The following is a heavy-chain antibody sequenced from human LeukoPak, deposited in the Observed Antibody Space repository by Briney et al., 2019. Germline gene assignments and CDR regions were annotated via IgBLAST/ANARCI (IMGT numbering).Heavy chain of an antibody. J-gene: IGHJ4*02. V-gene: IGHV1-18*01. CDR2: VSTSNGDT. D-gene: IGHD5-18*01. CDR1: GYNFNRYT. CDR3: ARVSDTSMVTPGFDS. Sequence: ASVKVPCKTSGYNFNRYTITWVRQAPGQGLEWMGWVSTSNGDTNYAEKFQGRVTMTTETVTKTAYMELRRLRSGDTAMYFCARVSDTSMVTPGFDSWGQGTLVTVSS.